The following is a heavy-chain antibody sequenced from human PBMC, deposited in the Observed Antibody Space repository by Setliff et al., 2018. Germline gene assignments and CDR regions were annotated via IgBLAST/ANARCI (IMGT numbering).Heavy chain of an antibody. Sequence: ASVKVSCKASGYTFTSYYMHWVRQAPGQGLEWMGIINPSGGSTSYAQKFQGRVTMTTDTSTSTAYVELRSLRSDDTAVYFCARVTYCGGDCYSFDYWGQGTLVTVSS. CDR1: GYTFTSYY. CDR3: ARVTYCGGDCYSFDY. CDR2: INPSGGST. J-gene: IGHJ4*02. V-gene: IGHV1-46*01. D-gene: IGHD2-21*01.